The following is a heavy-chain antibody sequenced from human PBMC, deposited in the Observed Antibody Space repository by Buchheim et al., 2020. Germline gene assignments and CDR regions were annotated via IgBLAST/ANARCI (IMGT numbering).Heavy chain of an antibody. CDR2: IYYSGST. Sequence: QVQLQESGPGLVKPSQTLSLTCTVSGGSISSGGYYWSWSRQQPGKGLEWIGYIYYSGSTYYNPSLKRRVTISVDTSKNQFSLKLSSVTAADTAVYYCARAMVVVVADTPYNWFDPWGQGTL. CDR1: GGSISSGGYY. CDR3: ARAMVVVVADTPYNWFDP. J-gene: IGHJ5*02. D-gene: IGHD2-15*01. V-gene: IGHV4-31*03.